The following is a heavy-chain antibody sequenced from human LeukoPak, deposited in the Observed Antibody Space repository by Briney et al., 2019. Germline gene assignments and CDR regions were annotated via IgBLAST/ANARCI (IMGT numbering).Heavy chain of an antibody. CDR1: GYTFTSYG. Sequence: ASVTVSCKASGYTFTSYGISWVRQAPGQGLEWMGWISSYNGNTNYAQKFQGRVTITADESTSKAYMELSSLRSEDTTVYYCARVAGRDGYNTRDYYYYMDVWGKGTTVTISS. CDR3: ARVAGRDGYNTRDYYYYMDV. D-gene: IGHD5-24*01. V-gene: IGHV1-18*01. J-gene: IGHJ6*03. CDR2: ISSYNGNT.